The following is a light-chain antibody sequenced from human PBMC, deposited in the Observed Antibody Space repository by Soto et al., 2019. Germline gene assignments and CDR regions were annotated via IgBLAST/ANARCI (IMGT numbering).Light chain of an antibody. CDR2: GAS. CDR3: QQYGSSRT. V-gene: IGKV3-20*01. CDR1: QSVSSSY. J-gene: IGKJ1*01. Sequence: EIVLTQSPGTLSLSPGERATLSCRASQSVSSSYLAWYQQKPGQAPRLLIYGASSRATGIPDRFSGSGSGTDFPLAISRLEPEDFALYYCQQYGSSRTFGQGTEVEIK.